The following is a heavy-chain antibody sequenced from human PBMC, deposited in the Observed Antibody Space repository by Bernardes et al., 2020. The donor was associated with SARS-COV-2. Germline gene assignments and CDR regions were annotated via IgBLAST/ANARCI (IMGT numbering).Heavy chain of an antibody. Sequence: SLRLSCAASGFTFSTYWMTWLRRAPGKGLECVARIKPDGSDKDYVDSVKGRFSISRDNANNAVYLQMSSLRVEDTAVYFCARPGRWQQPIDYWGQGALVTVSS. CDR1: GFTFSTYW. CDR3: ARPGRWQQPIDY. J-gene: IGHJ4*02. CDR2: IKPDGSDK. D-gene: IGHD1-1*01. V-gene: IGHV3-7*01.